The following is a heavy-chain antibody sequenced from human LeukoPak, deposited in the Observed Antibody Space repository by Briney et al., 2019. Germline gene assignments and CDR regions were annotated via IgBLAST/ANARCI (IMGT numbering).Heavy chain of an antibody. J-gene: IGHJ4*02. D-gene: IGHD3-16*02. V-gene: IGHV3-23*01. CDR3: AKVGDYDYVWGSYRYYFDY. CDR2: ISGSGGST. Sequence: PGGSLRLSCTASGFTFGDYAMSWVRQAPGKGLEWVSAISGSGGSTYYADSVKGRFTISRDNSKNTLYLQMNSLRAEDTAVYYCAKVGDYDYVWGSYRYYFDYWGQGTLVTVSS. CDR1: GFTFGDYA.